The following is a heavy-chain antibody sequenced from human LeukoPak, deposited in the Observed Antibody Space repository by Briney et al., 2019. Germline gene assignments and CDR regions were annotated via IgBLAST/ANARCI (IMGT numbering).Heavy chain of an antibody. Sequence: PSETLSLTCAVYGGSFSGYYWSWIRQPPGKGLEWIGEINHSGSTNYNPSLKSRVTISVDTSKNQFSLKLSSVTAADTAVYYCARCIRDIVVVPAANPFDYWGQGTLVTVSS. CDR3: ARCIRDIVVVPAANPFDY. D-gene: IGHD2-2*01. CDR1: GGSFSGYY. J-gene: IGHJ4*02. CDR2: INHSGST. V-gene: IGHV4-34*01.